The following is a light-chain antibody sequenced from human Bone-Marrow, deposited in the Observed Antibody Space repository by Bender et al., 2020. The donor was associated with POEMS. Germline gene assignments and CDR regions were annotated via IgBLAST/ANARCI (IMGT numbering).Light chain of an antibody. Sequence: QSALTQPASVSGSPGQSITISCIGTANDVGTYNLVSWYQQHPGKAPKLVISDVTKRPSGLSSRFTGSKSGNTSSLTISGLQAEDEADYYCCSYAGSNTFVFGSGTTVTVL. CDR2: DVT. J-gene: IGLJ1*01. CDR3: CSYAGSNTFV. V-gene: IGLV2-23*02. CDR1: ANDVGTYNL.